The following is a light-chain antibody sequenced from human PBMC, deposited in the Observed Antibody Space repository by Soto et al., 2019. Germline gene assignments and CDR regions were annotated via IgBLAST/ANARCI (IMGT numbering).Light chain of an antibody. CDR1: QRVSSGN. J-gene: IGKJ1*01. Sequence: EIVLTQSPVTLSLSPGERATLSCSASQRVSSGNLAWYQQKPGLAPRLLIFGATSRAAGIPDRFSGSGSGTDFTLTISRPEPEDFAVYSCHQYGSPPPWTFGQGTRVEIK. V-gene: IGKV3-20*01. CDR3: HQYGSPPPWT. CDR2: GAT.